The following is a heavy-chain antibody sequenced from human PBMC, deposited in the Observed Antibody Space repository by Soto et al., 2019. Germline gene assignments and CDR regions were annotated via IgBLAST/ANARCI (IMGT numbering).Heavy chain of an antibody. CDR3: ARGSCGSSGYPPCWFDP. J-gene: IGHJ5*02. D-gene: IGHD3-22*01. Sequence: QLQLQESGSGLVKPSQTLSLTCAVSGGSISSGGYSWSWIRQPPGKGLEWVGYIYHSGSTYYNPSLNSRVTISVDRSKNQFSLKLSSVTAADTAVYYCARGSCGSSGYPPCWFDPWGQGTLVTVSS. CDR2: IYHSGST. CDR1: GGSISSGGYS. V-gene: IGHV4-30-2*01.